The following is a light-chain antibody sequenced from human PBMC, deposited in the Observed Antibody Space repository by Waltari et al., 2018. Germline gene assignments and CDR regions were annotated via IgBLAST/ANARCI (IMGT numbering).Light chain of an antibody. Sequence: EIVWTQSPGTLSLSPGERATLSCRISQSVSSTYLAWYQQKAGQAPRLLIYGASTRATGIPDGFSGSGSGTDFTLTISRLEPEDFAVYYCQQYVSSPVTFGGGTKVEIK. CDR3: QQYVSSPVT. V-gene: IGKV3-20*01. CDR1: QSVSSTY. J-gene: IGKJ4*01. CDR2: GAS.